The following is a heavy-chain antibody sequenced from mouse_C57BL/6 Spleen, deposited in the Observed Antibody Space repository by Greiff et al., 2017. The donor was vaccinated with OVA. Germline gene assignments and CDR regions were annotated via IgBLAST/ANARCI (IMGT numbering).Heavy chain of an antibody. V-gene: IGHV1-50*01. J-gene: IGHJ2*01. CDR2: IDPSDSYT. Sequence: VQLQQPGAELVKPGASVKLSCKASGYTFTSYWMQWVKQRPGQGLEWIGGIDPSDSYTNYNQKFKGKATLTVDTSSSTAYMQLSSLTSEDSAVYYCAKYSNYFDYWGQGTTLTVSS. CDR1: GYTFTSYW. CDR3: AKYSNYFDY. D-gene: IGHD2-5*01.